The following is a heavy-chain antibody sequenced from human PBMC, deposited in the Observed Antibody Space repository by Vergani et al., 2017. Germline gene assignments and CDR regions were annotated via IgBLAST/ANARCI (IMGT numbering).Heavy chain of an antibody. CDR2: IYYSGST. Sequence: QVQLQESGPGLVKPSETLSLTCTVSGGSMSSYYWSWIRQSPEKGLEWIGYIYYSGSTNYRPSFTNRVSMSVDTSKNQFSLRLTSVTAADTAVYFCARTPPWQPYFDSWGRGAQVTVSS. CDR1: GGSMSSYY. CDR3: ARTPPWQPYFDS. D-gene: IGHD6-13*01. J-gene: IGHJ4*02. V-gene: IGHV4-59*01.